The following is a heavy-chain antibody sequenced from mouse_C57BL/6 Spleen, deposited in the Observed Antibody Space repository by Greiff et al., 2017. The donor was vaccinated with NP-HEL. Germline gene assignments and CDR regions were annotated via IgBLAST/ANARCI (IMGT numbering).Heavy chain of an antibody. CDR1: GFTFTDYY. CDR2: IRNKANGYTT. Sequence: EVQLQQSGGGLVQPGGSLSLSCAASGFTFTDYYMSWVRQPPGKALEWLGFIRNKANGYTTEYSASVKGRFTISRDNSQSILYLQMNALRAEDSATYYCASLHSNYGYWGQGTTLTVSS. V-gene: IGHV7-3*01. D-gene: IGHD2-5*01. CDR3: ASLHSNYGY. J-gene: IGHJ2*01.